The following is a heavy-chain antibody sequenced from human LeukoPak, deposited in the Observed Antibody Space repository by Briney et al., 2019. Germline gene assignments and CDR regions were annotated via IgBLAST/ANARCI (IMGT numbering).Heavy chain of an antibody. Sequence: SETLSLTCTVSGGSLSSHFWSWIRQPPGKGLEWIGYMFDSVRTKDNPSLKSRLTLSADTSKNQFSLRLSSVTAADTAVYYCATIRRGDIFGYFDFWGQGIKVTVSP. CDR2: MFDSVRT. CDR1: GGSLSSHF. J-gene: IGHJ4*02. CDR3: ATIRRGDIFGYFDF. D-gene: IGHD5-18*01. V-gene: IGHV4-59*11.